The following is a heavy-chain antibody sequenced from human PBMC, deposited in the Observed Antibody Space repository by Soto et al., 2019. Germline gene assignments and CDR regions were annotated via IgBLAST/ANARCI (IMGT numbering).Heavy chain of an antibody. D-gene: IGHD1-26*01. CDR1: GGSVSSGSYY. J-gene: IGHJ4*02. V-gene: IGHV4-61*01. CDR3: ARRRMGASFDY. Sequence: SETLSLTCTVSGGSVSSGSYYWSWIRQPPGKRLERIGYIYYSGSTNYNPSLKSRVTISVDTSKNQFSLKLSSLTASDTAVYYCARRRMGASFDYWGQGTLVTVSS. CDR2: IYYSGST.